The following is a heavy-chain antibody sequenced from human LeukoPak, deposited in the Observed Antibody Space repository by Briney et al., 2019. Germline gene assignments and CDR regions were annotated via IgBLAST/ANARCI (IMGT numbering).Heavy chain of an antibody. CDR2: IDWDDDK. CDR1: GFSLSTSGMR. Sequence: SGPTLVNPTRTLTLTCTFSGFSLSTSGMRVSWIRQPPGKALEWLARIDWDDDKFYSTSLKTRLTISKDTSKNQVVPTMTNMDPVDTATYYCARTRATMRGFDYWGQGTLVTVSS. V-gene: IGHV2-70*04. CDR3: ARTRATMRGFDY. J-gene: IGHJ4*02. D-gene: IGHD5-12*01.